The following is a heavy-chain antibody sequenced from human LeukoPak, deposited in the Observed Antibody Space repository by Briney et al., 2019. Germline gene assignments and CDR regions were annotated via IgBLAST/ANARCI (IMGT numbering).Heavy chain of an antibody. CDR3: ARVSCGGGSCYDSRGWFDP. CDR2: IYYSGST. D-gene: IGHD2-15*01. V-gene: IGHV4-59*12. J-gene: IGHJ5*02. CDR1: GGSISSYY. Sequence: SETLSLTCTVSGGSISSYYWSWIRQPPGKGLEWIGYIYYSGSTNYNPSLKSRVTISVDTSKNQFSLKLSSVTAADTAVYYCARVSCGGGSCYDSRGWFDPWGQGTLVTVSS.